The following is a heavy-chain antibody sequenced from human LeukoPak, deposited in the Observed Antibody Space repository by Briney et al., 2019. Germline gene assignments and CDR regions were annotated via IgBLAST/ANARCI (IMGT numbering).Heavy chain of an antibody. CDR2: INHSGST. V-gene: IGHV4-34*01. CDR1: GGSISGYY. J-gene: IGHJ1*01. D-gene: IGHD1-7*01. CDR3: ARGGGYKWNYEVYFRH. Sequence: SETLSLTCAVYGGSISGYYWSWIRQPPGKGLEWIGEINHSGSTNYNPSLKSRVTISIDTSKNQFSLKLSSVTAADTAVYYCARGGGYKWNYEVYFRHWGQGTLVTVSS.